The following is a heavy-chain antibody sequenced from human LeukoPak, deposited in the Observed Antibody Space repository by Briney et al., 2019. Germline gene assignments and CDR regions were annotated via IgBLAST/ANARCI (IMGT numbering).Heavy chain of an antibody. D-gene: IGHD3-22*01. V-gene: IGHV4-31*03. CDR1: GGSISSGSYY. CDR3: TRARDYYDNSGYYYSYFDS. Sequence: PSETLSLTCTVSGGSISSGSYYWTWIRQDPGQGLEWVGYISKSGKTFSDLSLKSRVTISEDTSKNQFSLKLTSVTAADTAVYFCTRARDYYDNSGYYYSYFDSWGHGTLVTVSS. J-gene: IGHJ4*01. CDR2: ISKSGKT.